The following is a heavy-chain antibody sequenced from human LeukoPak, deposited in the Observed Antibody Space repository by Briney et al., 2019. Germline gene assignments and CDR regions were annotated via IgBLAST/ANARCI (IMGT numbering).Heavy chain of an antibody. CDR1: GFTFSSYG. CDR2: ISGSGGST. D-gene: IGHD3-10*01. J-gene: IGHJ4*02. V-gene: IGHV3-23*01. Sequence: GGSLRLSCAASGFTFSSYGMCWVRQAPGKGLEWVSAISGSGGSTYYADSVKGRFTISRDNAKNSLYLQMNSLRAEDTAVYYCARDLVGSGSYLMFFDYWGQGTLVTVSS. CDR3: ARDLVGSGSYLMFFDY.